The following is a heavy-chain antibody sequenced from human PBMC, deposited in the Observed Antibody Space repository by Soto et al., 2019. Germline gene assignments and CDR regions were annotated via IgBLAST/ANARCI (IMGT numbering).Heavy chain of an antibody. D-gene: IGHD3-3*01. J-gene: IGHJ6*02. CDR2: ISYDGSNK. Sequence: GGSLRLSCAASGFTFSSYGMHWVRQAPGKGLEWVSVISYDGSNKYYADSVKGRFTISRDNSKNTLYLQMNSLRAEDTAVYYCAKDVGYDFWSGYYTGVRYYGMDVWGQGTTVTVSS. V-gene: IGHV3-30*18. CDR3: AKDVGYDFWSGYYTGVRYYGMDV. CDR1: GFTFSSYG.